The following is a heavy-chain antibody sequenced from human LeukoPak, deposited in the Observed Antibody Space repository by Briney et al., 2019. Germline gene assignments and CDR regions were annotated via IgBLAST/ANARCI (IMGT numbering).Heavy chain of an antibody. V-gene: IGHV3-30*02. CDR2: IRYDGSNK. D-gene: IGHD5-18*01. Sequence: GGSLRLSCAASGFTFSTYNMNWVRRAPGKGLEWVAFIRYDGSNKYYADSVKGRFTISRDNSKNTLYLQMNSLRAEDTAVYYCAKDTIKIQLWLGAPDYWGQGTLVTVSS. CDR1: GFTFSTYN. J-gene: IGHJ4*02. CDR3: AKDTIKIQLWLGAPDY.